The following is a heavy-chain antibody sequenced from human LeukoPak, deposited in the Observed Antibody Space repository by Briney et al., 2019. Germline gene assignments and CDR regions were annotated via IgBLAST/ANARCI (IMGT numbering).Heavy chain of an antibody. J-gene: IGHJ4*02. CDR3: AKDERFGEFPLGTFDC. CDR1: GFTVSSNY. CDR2: ISGSGDNT. V-gene: IGHV3-23*01. D-gene: IGHD3-10*01. Sequence: GGSLRLSCAVTGFTVSSNYMSWVRQAPGKGLDWVSAISGSGDNTYYADSVKGRFTVSRDNSKNTLYLQMNSLRAEDTAVYYCAKDERFGEFPLGTFDCWGQGTLVTVSS.